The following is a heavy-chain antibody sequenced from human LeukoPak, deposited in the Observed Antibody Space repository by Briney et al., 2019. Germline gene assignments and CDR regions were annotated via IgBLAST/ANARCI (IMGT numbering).Heavy chain of an antibody. CDR2: IKQDGSEK. CDR1: GFTFSSYW. J-gene: IGHJ5*02. Sequence: GGSLRLSCAASGFTFSSYWMSWVRQAPGKGLEWVAHIKQDGSEKYYVDSVKGRFTISRDNAKNSLYLQMNSLRAEDTAVYYCARSPGDIVVVVAATSWFDPWGQGTLVTVSS. D-gene: IGHD2-15*01. V-gene: IGHV3-7*01. CDR3: ARSPGDIVVVVAATSWFDP.